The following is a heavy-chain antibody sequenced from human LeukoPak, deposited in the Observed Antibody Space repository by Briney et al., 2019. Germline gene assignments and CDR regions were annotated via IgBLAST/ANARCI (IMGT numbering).Heavy chain of an antibody. CDR2: IISSGTTI. CDR3: AKADGGQWPSSYYYYYMDV. D-gene: IGHD6-19*01. Sequence: PGGSLRLSCVASGFTFSSYEMNWVRQAPGKGLGWVSYIISSGTTIYYADSVKGRFTISRDNSKNTLYLQMNSLRAEDTAVYYCAKADGGQWPSSYYYYYMDVWGKGTTVTVSS. V-gene: IGHV3-48*03. J-gene: IGHJ6*03. CDR1: GFTFSSYE.